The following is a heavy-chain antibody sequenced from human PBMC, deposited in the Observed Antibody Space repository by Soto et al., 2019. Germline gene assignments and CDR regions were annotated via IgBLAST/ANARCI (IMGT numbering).Heavy chain of an antibody. Sequence: PSETLSLTCAVYGGSFSGYYWSWIRQPPGKGLEWIGEINHSGSTNYNPSLKSRVTISVDTSKNQFPLKLSSVTAADTAVYYCARGPTRGKNYYYYYGMDVWGQGTTVTVSS. CDR3: ARGPTRGKNYYYYYGMDV. J-gene: IGHJ6*02. CDR2: INHSGST. CDR1: GGSFSGYY. V-gene: IGHV4-34*01.